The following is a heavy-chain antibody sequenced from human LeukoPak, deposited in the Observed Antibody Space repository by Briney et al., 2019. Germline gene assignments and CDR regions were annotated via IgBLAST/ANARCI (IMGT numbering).Heavy chain of an antibody. J-gene: IGHJ5*02. D-gene: IGHD1-14*01. Sequence: PGGSLRLSCAASEFTFSNYAMNWVRQAPGKGLEWVSGISGGGGSTYYADSVKGRFTISRDNSKNTLYLQMDSLRAEDTALYYCAKGSGINHYHWIDPWGQGTLVT. V-gene: IGHV3-23*01. CDR3: AKGSGINHYHWIDP. CDR2: ISGGGGST. CDR1: EFTFSNYA.